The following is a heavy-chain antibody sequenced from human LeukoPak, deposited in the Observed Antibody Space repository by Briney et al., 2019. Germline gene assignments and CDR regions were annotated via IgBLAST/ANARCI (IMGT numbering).Heavy chain of an antibody. CDR1: GYTFTSYG. Sequence: GASVKVSCKASGYTFTSYGISWVRQAPGQGLEWMGWISAYNGNTNYAQKLQGRVTMTTDTSTSTAYMELRSLRSDDTAVYYCARDRCSSTRCYVDNWFDPWGQGTLVTVSS. CDR2: ISAYNGNT. J-gene: IGHJ5*02. D-gene: IGHD2-2*01. CDR3: ARDRCSSTRCYVDNWFDP. V-gene: IGHV1-18*01.